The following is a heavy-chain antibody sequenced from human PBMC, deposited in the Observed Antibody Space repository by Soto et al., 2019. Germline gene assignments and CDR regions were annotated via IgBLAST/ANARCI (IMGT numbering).Heavy chain of an antibody. V-gene: IGHV4-30-2*01. D-gene: IGHD3-22*01. J-gene: IGHJ5*02. CDR2: IYHSGST. CDR3: ARASGYYYDSSGLVP. CDR1: GGSISSGGYS. Sequence: PSETLSLTCAVSGGSISSGGYSWSWIRQPPGKGLEWIGYIYHSGSTYYNPSLKSRVTILVDRSKNQFSLKLSSVTAADTAVYYCARASGYYYDSSGLVPWGQGTLVTVSS.